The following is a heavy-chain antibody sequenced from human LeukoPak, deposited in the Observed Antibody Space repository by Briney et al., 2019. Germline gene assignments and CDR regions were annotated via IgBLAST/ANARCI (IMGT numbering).Heavy chain of an antibody. D-gene: IGHD3-22*01. CDR2: IYYSGST. CDR3: ARRFYYDITENWFDP. V-gene: IGHV4-31*03. Sequence: TSETLSLTCTVSGGSISSGGYYWSWIRQHPGKGLEWIGYIYYSGSTYYNPSLKSRVTISVDTSKNQFSLKLSSVTAADTAVYYCARRFYYDITENWFDPLGQGTLVTVSS. CDR1: GGSISSGGYY. J-gene: IGHJ5*02.